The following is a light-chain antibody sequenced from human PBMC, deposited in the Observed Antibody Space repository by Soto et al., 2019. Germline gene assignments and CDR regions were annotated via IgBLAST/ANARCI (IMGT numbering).Light chain of an antibody. CDR3: SSHTSGSTRV. V-gene: IGLV2-14*01. J-gene: IGLJ1*01. CDR2: EVT. Sequence: QSALTQPASVSGSPGQSLAISCTGTSGDVGGYDYVSWYQQHPDKAPKLMIYEVTTRPSWVSNRFSGSKSGNTASLTISGLQPEDEADYYCSSHTSGSTRVFGSGTKVTVL. CDR1: SGDVGGYDY.